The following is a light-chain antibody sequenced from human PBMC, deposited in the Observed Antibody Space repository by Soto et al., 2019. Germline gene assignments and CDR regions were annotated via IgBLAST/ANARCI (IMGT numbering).Light chain of an antibody. CDR1: QSISSW. CDR3: QQYNSYPYT. J-gene: IGKJ2*01. CDR2: KAS. V-gene: IGKV1-5*03. Sequence: DIQMTQSPSTLYASVGDRVTITCRASQSISSWLAWYQQKPGKAPKLLIYKASSLESGVPSRFSGSGSGTEFTLTISSLQPDDFATYYCQQYNSYPYTFGQGTKVDIK.